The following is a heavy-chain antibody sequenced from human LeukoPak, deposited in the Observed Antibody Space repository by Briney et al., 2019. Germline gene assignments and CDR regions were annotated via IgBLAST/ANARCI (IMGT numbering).Heavy chain of an antibody. J-gene: IGHJ5*02. CDR1: GFTFSSYG. Sequence: GGSLRLSCAASGFTFSSYGMHWVRQAPGKGLDWVAVIWYDGSNKYYADSVKGRFTISRDNSKNTLYLQMNSLRAEDTAVYYCARGLYDILTGPPRWFDPWGQGTLVTVSS. V-gene: IGHV3-33*01. D-gene: IGHD3-9*01. CDR3: ARGLYDILTGPPRWFDP. CDR2: IWYDGSNK.